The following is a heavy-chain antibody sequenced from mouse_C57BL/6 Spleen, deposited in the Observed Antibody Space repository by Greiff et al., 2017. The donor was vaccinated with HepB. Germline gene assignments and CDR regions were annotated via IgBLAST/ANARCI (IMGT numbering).Heavy chain of an antibody. CDR2: IDPEDGDT. J-gene: IGHJ2*01. D-gene: IGHD2-10*01. CDR1: GFNIKDYY. Sequence: VQLQQSGAELVRPGASVKLSCTASGFNIKDYYMHWVKQRPEQGLEWIGRIDPEDGDTEYAPKFQGKATMTADTSSNTAYLQLSSLTSEDTAVYYCTTSYYGNYVLDYWGQGTTLTVSS. CDR3: TTSYYGNYVLDY. V-gene: IGHV14-1*01.